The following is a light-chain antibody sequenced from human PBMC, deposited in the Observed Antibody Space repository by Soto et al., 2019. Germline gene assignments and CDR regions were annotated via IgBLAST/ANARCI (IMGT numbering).Light chain of an antibody. J-gene: IGKJ1*01. CDR2: DTS. CDR3: RQCGSSPS. V-gene: IGKV3-20*01. Sequence: EIVLTQSPGTLSLSPGERATRSCRSSQSVSSSYLAWYQQKPGQAPRLLIYDTSSRATGIPDRFSGSGSGTDFSLAISRLEPEDFAVYYCRQCGSSPSFGQGTKVELK. CDR1: QSVSSSY.